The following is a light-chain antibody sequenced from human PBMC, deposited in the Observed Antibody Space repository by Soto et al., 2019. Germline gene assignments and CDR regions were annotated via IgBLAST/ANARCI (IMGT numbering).Light chain of an antibody. Sequence: DIVMTQSPAALSVSPGERATLSCRASQSVGSSVACYQQKPGQAPRILMYGASTRAAGVPARFSGSGSGTEFSLTISSLQSEDFAVYYCQHYNTCPPGTFGQGTKLEIK. J-gene: IGKJ2*02. CDR2: GAS. V-gene: IGKV3-15*01. CDR1: QSVGSS. CDR3: QHYNTCPPGT.